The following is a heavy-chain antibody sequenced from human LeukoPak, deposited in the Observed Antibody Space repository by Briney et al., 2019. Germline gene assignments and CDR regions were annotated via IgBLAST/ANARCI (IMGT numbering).Heavy chain of an antibody. J-gene: IGHJ4*02. D-gene: IGHD5-24*01. V-gene: IGHV1-46*01. CDR1: GYTFTSYY. Sequence: GASVKVSCKASGYTFTSYYMHWVRQAPGQGLEWMGIINPSGGSTSYPQKFQGRVTMTRDMSTSTVYMELSSLRSEDTAVYYCARADGYKGFDYWGQGTLVTVSS. CDR2: INPSGGST. CDR3: ARADGYKGFDY.